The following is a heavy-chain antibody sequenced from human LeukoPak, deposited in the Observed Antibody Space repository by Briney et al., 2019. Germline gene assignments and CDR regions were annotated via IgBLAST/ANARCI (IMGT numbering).Heavy chain of an antibody. CDR1: GFSVSSNY. D-gene: IGHD1-26*01. CDR3: TKDIGSWSGVDEAFDI. V-gene: IGHV3-53*01. Sequence: PGGSLRLSCAASGFSVSSNYMSWVRQAPGKGLEWVSVIYSGGNTYYADSVKGRFTISRDNSKNTLYLQMNSLRAEDTALYYCTKDIGSWSGVDEAFDIWGQGTMVTVSS. J-gene: IGHJ3*02. CDR2: IYSGGNT.